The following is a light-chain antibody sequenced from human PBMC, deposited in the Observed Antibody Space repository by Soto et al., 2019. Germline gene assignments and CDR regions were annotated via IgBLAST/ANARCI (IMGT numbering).Light chain of an antibody. CDR1: QPISSW. J-gene: IGKJ1*01. Sequence: DIQMTQSPSSVSASVGDRVTITCRASQPISSWLAWYQQKPGEAPKLLIFAASTLQSGVPSRFSGRGAGTHFTLTISSLQPEDSAIYYCQLANSFPTFGRGNRVDLK. V-gene: IGKV1-12*01. CDR2: AAS. CDR3: QLANSFPT.